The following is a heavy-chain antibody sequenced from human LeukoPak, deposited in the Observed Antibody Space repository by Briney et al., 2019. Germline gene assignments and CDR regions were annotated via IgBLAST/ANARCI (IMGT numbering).Heavy chain of an antibody. CDR3: ARDERLRLGELSPFVY. CDR2: ISSSGSYI. Sequence: GGSLRLSCAASGFTFSSYSVNWVRQAPGKGLEWVSSISSSGSYIYYADSVKGRFTISRDNAKNSLYLQMNSLRAEDTAVYYCARDERLRLGELSPFVYWGQGTLVTVSS. V-gene: IGHV3-21*01. J-gene: IGHJ4*02. D-gene: IGHD3-16*02. CDR1: GFTFSSYS.